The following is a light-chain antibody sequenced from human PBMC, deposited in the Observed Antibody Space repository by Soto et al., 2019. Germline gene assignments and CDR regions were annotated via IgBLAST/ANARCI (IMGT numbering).Light chain of an antibody. CDR1: SSNIGAGYD. Sequence: QSVLTQPPSVSGAPGQRVTISCTGGSSNIGAGYDVHWYQQLPGTAPKLLIYGNSNRPSGVPDRFSGSKSGTSAPLAITGLQAEDEADYYCSSYAGSKNFVFGTGTKLTV. CDR2: GNS. J-gene: IGLJ1*01. V-gene: IGLV1-40*01. CDR3: SSYAGSKNFV.